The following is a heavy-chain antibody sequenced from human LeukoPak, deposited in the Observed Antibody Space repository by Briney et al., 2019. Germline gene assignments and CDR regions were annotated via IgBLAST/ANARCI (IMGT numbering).Heavy chain of an antibody. V-gene: IGHV3-23*01. CDR1: GFTFTSYA. CDR2: VSGSGDGT. Sequence: GGSLRLSCAASGFTFTSYAMGWVRQAPGKGLEWVSSVSGSGDGTYYADSVKGRFTISRDNSKKTLDLHMDSLRAEDTAVYYCAKEGVKDSSSWYSVGYYYGMDVWGQGTTVTVSS. D-gene: IGHD6-13*01. J-gene: IGHJ6*02. CDR3: AKEGVKDSSSWYSVGYYYGMDV.